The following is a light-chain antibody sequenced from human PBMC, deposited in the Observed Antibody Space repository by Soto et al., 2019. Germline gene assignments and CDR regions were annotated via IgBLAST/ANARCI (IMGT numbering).Light chain of an antibody. Sequence: QSGLTQPPSASGIPGQRVIISCSGKTPNIGSNYVYWYRHLPGTAPQLLIYRNNQRPSGVPDRFSGSKSRTSASLAISGLRSEDEADYYCASWDDSLSGRVFGGGTKVTVL. CDR2: RNN. CDR1: TPNIGSNY. V-gene: IGLV1-47*01. CDR3: ASWDDSLSGRV. J-gene: IGLJ3*02.